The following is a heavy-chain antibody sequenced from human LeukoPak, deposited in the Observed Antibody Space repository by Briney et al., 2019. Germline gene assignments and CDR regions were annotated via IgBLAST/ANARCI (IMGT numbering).Heavy chain of an antibody. D-gene: IGHD3-9*01. CDR3: AKDWSPIFGMDV. Sequence: PGGSLRLSCAASGFTVSSNYMSWVRQAPGKGLECISLIYSGGTTYYADSVRGRFTISRDNSKSTLYLQMNSLRAEDTAVYYCAKDWSPIFGMDVWGQGTTVTVSS. V-gene: IGHV3-53*01. CDR2: IYSGGTT. CDR1: GFTVSSNY. J-gene: IGHJ6*02.